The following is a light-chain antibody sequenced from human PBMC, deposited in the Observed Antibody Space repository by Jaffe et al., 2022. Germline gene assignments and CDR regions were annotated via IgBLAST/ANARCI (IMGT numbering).Light chain of an antibody. V-gene: IGLV3-21*04. J-gene: IGLJ1*01. CDR3: QVWDSSSDHPVYV. Sequence: SYVLTQPPSVSVAPGKTARITCGGNNIGSKSVHWYQQKPGQAPVLVIYYDSDRPSGIPERFSGSNSGNTATLTISRVEAGDEADYYCQVWDSSSDHPVYVFGTGTKVTVL. CDR1: NIGSKS. CDR2: YDS.